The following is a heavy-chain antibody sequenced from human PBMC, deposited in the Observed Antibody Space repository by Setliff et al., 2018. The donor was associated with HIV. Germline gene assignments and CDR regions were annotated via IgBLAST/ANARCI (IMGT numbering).Heavy chain of an antibody. J-gene: IGHJ3*02. CDR2: ISGFNGNT. CDR1: GSSFARYG. D-gene: IGHD6-19*01. V-gene: IGHV1-18*01. Sequence: GASVKVSCKASGSSFARYGLSWVRQAPGQGLEWMGWISGFNGNTKYAQSFQDRVAMTTETATSTAYMEMRSLRSDDTAVYFCARVPYRSAWFSGGHDAFDIWGQGTMVTVSS. CDR3: ARVPYRSAWFSGGHDAFDI.